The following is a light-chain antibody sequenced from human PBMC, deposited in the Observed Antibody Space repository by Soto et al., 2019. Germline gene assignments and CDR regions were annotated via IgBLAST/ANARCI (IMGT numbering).Light chain of an antibody. CDR1: QSINRR. Sequence: DIQMTQSPSTLSASVGDRVTITCRADQSINRRLAWYQQKPGKAPKLLIYDASSLESGVPSRISGSGFGTEFTLTISSLQPDDFATYYCQQYESYPLTFAGGTEVEIK. CDR2: DAS. J-gene: IGKJ4*01. V-gene: IGKV1-5*01. CDR3: QQYESYPLT.